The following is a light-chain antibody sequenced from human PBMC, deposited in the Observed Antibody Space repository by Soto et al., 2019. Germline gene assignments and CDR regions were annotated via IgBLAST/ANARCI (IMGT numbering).Light chain of an antibody. J-gene: IGLJ1*01. CDR2: DVS. Sequence: QSALTQPASVSGSPGQSITISCTGTSSEVGGYNYVSWYQQHPGKAPKLMIYDVSNRPSGVSNRFSGSKSGNTASLTISGLQAEDEADYYCSSYTSSSTLEGFGTGTKVTVL. CDR1: SSEVGGYNY. CDR3: SSYTSSSTLEG. V-gene: IGLV2-14*01.